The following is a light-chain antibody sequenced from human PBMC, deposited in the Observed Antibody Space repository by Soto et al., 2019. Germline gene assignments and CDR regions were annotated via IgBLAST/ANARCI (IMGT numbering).Light chain of an antibody. CDR2: DVS. Sequence: QSALTQPPSASGSPGQSVTISCTGTSSDVGGYNFVSWYQQHPGKAPKLMIHDVSKRPSGVPDRFFGSKSGNTASLTVSGLQAEDEADYYCSSYAASNTLVFGGGTKLTVL. V-gene: IGLV2-8*01. J-gene: IGLJ3*02. CDR3: SSYAASNTLV. CDR1: SSDVGGYNF.